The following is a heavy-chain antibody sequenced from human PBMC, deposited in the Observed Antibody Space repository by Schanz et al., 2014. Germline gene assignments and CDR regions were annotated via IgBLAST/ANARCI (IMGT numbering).Heavy chain of an antibody. D-gene: IGHD6-13*01. V-gene: IGHV3-15*01. Sequence: EVQLVESGGGLVKPGGPLKLSGAASKPIFNHAWMSWVRQAPGKGLDWLGRIKSKTDGETTDYAAPVKGRFSISRDDSQSTLYLQMNSLKIEDTAVYYCATASSPVREAGAGSSFHLWGQGTLVTVSP. CDR2: IKSKTDGETT. J-gene: IGHJ5*02. CDR3: ATASSPVREAGAGSSFHL. CDR1: KPIFNHAW.